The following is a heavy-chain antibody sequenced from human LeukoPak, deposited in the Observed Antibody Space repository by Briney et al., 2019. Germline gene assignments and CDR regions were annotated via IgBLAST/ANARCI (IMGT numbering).Heavy chain of an antibody. J-gene: IGHJ4*02. CDR3: AKGDYDFWSGLPFFDY. CDR1: GFTFSDYY. V-gene: IGHV3-23*01. CDR2: ISGSGGST. D-gene: IGHD3-3*01. Sequence: GGSLRLSCAASGFTFSDYYMGWVRQAPGKGLEWVSAISGSGGSTYYADSVKGRFTISRDNSKNTLYLQMNSLRAEDTAVYYCAKGDYDFWSGLPFFDYWGQGTLVTVSS.